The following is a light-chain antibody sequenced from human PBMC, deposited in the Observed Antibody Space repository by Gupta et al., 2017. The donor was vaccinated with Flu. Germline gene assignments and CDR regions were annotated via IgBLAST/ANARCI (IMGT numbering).Light chain of an antibody. CDR3: HQTRTVPHS. J-gene: IGKJ2*03. CDR2: YTS. CDR1: ESIEYA. Sequence: EIALTQSPEFQSVTPEGRVTITCRASESIEYALHWYRQKPNQSPELLIKYTSQSLPGVPSRFSGSGSGTHFTLIINSLEAEDAATYYCHQTRTVPHSFGQGTKLEI. V-gene: IGKV6-21*01.